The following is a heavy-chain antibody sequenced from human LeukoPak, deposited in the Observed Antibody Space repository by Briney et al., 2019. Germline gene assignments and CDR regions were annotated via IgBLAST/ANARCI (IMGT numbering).Heavy chain of an antibody. V-gene: IGHV3-48*03. D-gene: IGHD1-14*01. Sequence: GGSLRLSCAASGFTFNNYEMNWVRQTPGKGLQWVSYISSSGITIYYADSVKGRFTISRDNSKNTLFLQMNSLRAEDTAIYYCAKDHPSGYYFDYWGQGTLVTVSS. CDR3: AKDHPSGYYFDY. CDR1: GFTFNNYE. CDR2: ISSSGITI. J-gene: IGHJ4*02.